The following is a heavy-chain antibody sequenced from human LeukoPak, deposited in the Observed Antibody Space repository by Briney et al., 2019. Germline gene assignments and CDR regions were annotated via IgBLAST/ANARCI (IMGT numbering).Heavy chain of an antibody. CDR2: INPNSGGT. Sequence: ASVKASCKASGYTFTGYYMHWVRQAPGQGLEWMGWINPNSGGTNYAQKFQGRVTMTRGTSISTAYMELSRLRSDDTAVYYCARVHQNYDFWSGYDYWGQGALVTVSS. CDR1: GYTFTGYY. D-gene: IGHD3-3*01. J-gene: IGHJ4*02. CDR3: ARVHQNYDFWSGYDY. V-gene: IGHV1-2*02.